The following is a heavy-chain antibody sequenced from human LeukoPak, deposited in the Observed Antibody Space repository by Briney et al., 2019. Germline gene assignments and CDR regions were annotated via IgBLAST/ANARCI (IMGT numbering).Heavy chain of an antibody. V-gene: IGHV4-4*07. J-gene: IGHJ4*02. CDR1: GASISSHY. CDR2: MYTSGSS. Sequence: SETLSLTCSVSGASISSHYWSWIRQAPGKALEWIGRMYTSGSSNNNPSLKSRVTISVDTSKNQFSLKLSSVTAADTAVFYCARDLDYFDYWGQGTLVTVSS. CDR3: ARDLDYFDY. D-gene: IGHD3-16*01.